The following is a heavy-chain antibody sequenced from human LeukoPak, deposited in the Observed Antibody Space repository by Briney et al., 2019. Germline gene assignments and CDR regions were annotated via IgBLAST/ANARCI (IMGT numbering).Heavy chain of an antibody. CDR1: GYTFTGYY. CDR2: INPNSGGT. CDR3: AREEDSSGYWVY. D-gene: IGHD3-22*01. Sequence: ASVKVSCKASGYTFTGYYMHWVRRAPGQGLEWMGWINPNSGGTNYAQKFQGRVTMTRDTSISTAYMELSRLRSDDTAVYYCAREEDSSGYWVYWGQGTLVTVSS. J-gene: IGHJ4*02. V-gene: IGHV1-2*02.